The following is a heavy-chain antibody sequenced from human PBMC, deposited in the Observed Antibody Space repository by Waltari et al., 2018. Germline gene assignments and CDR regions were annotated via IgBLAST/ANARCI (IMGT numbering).Heavy chain of an antibody. V-gene: IGHV3-30*18. J-gene: IGHJ6*02. CDR3: AKILSTTVTTIYGMDV. Sequence: QVQLVESGGGVVQPGRSLRLSCAASGFTFSSYGMHWVRHAPGKGLEWVAVISYDGSNKYYADSVKGRFTVSRDNSKNTLYLQMNSLRAEDTAVYYCAKILSTTVTTIYGMDVWGQGTTVTVSS. D-gene: IGHD4-17*01. CDR2: ISYDGSNK. CDR1: GFTFSSYG.